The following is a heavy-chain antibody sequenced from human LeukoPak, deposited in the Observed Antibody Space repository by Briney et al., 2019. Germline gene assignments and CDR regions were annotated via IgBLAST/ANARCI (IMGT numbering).Heavy chain of an antibody. CDR1: GFTFSSYA. D-gene: IGHD3-3*01. CDR3: ARDAHYDFWSGYYSTWPLGY. CDR2: ISYDGSNK. J-gene: IGHJ4*02. V-gene: IGHV3-30-3*01. Sequence: GGSLRLSCAASGFTFSSYAMHWVRQAPGKGLEWVAVISYDGSNKYYADSVKGRFTVSRDNSKNTLYLQMNSLRAEDTAVYYCARDAHYDFWSGYYSTWPLGYWGQGTLVTVSS.